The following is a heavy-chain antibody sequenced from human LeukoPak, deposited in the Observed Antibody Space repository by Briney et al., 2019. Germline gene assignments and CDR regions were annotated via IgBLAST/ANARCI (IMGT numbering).Heavy chain of an antibody. V-gene: IGHV1-8*01. D-gene: IGHD6-6*01. Sequence: ASVTVSCTASGYTFTSYDINWVRQATGQGLEWMGWMNPNSGNTGYAQKFQGRVTMTRNTSISTAYMELSSLRSEDTAVYYCARGVGKQPRQGFDYWGQGTLVTVSS. CDR1: GYTFTSYD. CDR3: ARGVGKQPRQGFDY. CDR2: MNPNSGNT. J-gene: IGHJ4*02.